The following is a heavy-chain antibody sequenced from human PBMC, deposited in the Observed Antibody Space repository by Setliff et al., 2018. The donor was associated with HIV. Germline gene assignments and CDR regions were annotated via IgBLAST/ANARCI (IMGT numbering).Heavy chain of an antibody. CDR2: MNPNSGNT. D-gene: IGHD2-2*01. V-gene: IGHV1-8*01. CDR1: GYTFINYD. Sequence: ASVKVSCKASGYTFINYDINWVRQATGQGLEWMGWMNPNSGNTGYSQKFQGRVTMTRNTSTSTAYMELSSLRSEDTAMYYCAAAVSFCDSTSCSHYFDYWGQGTLVTVSS. J-gene: IGHJ4*02. CDR3: AAAVSFCDSTSCSHYFDY.